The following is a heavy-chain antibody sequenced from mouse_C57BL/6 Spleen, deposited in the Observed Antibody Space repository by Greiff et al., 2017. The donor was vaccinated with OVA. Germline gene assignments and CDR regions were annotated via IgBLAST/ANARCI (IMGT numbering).Heavy chain of an antibody. CDR1: GYAFSSSW. J-gene: IGHJ2*01. CDR2: IYPGDGDT. Sequence: VQLVESGPELVKPGASVKISCKASGYAFSSSWMNWVKQRPGKGLEWIGRIYPGDGDTNYNGKFKGKATLTADKSSSTAYMQLSSLTSEDSAVYFCARPPYGSSYFDYWGQGTTLTVSS. V-gene: IGHV1-82*01. CDR3: ARPPYGSSYFDY. D-gene: IGHD1-1*01.